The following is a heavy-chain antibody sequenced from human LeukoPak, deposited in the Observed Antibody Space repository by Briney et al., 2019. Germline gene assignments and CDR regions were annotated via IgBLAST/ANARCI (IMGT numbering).Heavy chain of an antibody. CDR1: GFTFSTKS. CDR2: ITADSGTT. V-gene: IGHV3-48*02. CDR3: ASRDYFDY. J-gene: IGHJ4*02. Sequence: GGSLRLSCAVSGFTFSTKSMNWVRQAPGKGLEWVSYITADSGTTYYADSVKGRFTISRDDAKNSLYLQMNSLRDEDTAVYYCASRDYFDYWGQGTLVTVSS.